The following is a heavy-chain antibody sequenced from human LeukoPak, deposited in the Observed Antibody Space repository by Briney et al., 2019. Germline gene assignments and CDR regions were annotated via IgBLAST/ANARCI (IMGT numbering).Heavy chain of an antibody. D-gene: IGHD6-13*01. Sequence: GASVKVSCKASGGTFSSYAISWVRQAPGQGLEWMGRIIPILGIANYAQKFQGRVTITADKSTSTAYMELSSLRSEDTAVYYCARVELAAAGTEIDYWGQGTLVTVSS. J-gene: IGHJ4*02. CDR3: ARVELAAAGTEIDY. V-gene: IGHV1-69*04. CDR1: GGTFSSYA. CDR2: IIPILGIA.